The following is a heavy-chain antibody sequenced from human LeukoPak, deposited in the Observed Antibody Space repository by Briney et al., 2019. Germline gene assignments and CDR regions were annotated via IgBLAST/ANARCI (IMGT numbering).Heavy chain of an antibody. CDR3: ARAHRKRSGGSCYSFDY. J-gene: IGHJ4*02. D-gene: IGHD2-15*01. V-gene: IGHV1-46*01. CDR1: GYTFTSYY. Sequence: ASVKVSCTASGYTFTSYYMHWVRQAPGQGLEWMGIINPSGGSTSYAQKFQGRVTMTRDTSTSTVYMELSSLRSEDTAVYYCARAHRKRSGGSCYSFDYWGQGTLVTVSS. CDR2: INPSGGST.